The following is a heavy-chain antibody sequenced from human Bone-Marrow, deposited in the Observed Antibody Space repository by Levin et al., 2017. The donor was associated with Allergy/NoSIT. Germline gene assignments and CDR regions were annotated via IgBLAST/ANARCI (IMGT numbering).Heavy chain of an antibody. CDR2: IVVGSGNT. D-gene: IGHD3-10*01. Sequence: GASVKVSCKASGFTFTSSAVQWVRQARGQRLEWIGWIVVGSGNTNYAQKFQERVTITRDMSTSTAYMELSSLRSEDTAVYYCAADHPEVLLWFGEVGVFDRWGRGTLVTVSS. J-gene: IGHJ2*01. CDR1: GFTFTSSA. CDR3: AADHPEVLLWFGEVGVFDR. V-gene: IGHV1-58*01.